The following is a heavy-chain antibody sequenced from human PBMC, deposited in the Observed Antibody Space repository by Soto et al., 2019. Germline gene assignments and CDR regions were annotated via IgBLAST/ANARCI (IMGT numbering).Heavy chain of an antibody. D-gene: IGHD2-15*01. Sequence: GGSLRLSCAASGFTFSSYSMNWVRQAPGKGLEWVSSISSSSSYIYYADSVKGRFTISRDNAKNSLYLQMNSLRAEDTAVYYCARGRYCSGGSCSEFTHYYYYMDVWGKGNTVTVSS. J-gene: IGHJ6*03. V-gene: IGHV3-21*01. CDR1: GFTFSSYS. CDR3: ARGRYCSGGSCSEFTHYYYYMDV. CDR2: ISSSSSYI.